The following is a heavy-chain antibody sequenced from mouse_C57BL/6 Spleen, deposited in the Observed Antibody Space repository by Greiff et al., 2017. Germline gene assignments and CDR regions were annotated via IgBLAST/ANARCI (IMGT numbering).Heavy chain of an antibody. CDR2: ISSGGDYI. CDR3: TRAEGSVVASPYWYFDV. V-gene: IGHV5-9-1*02. J-gene: IGHJ1*03. D-gene: IGHD1-1*01. CDR1: GFTFSSYA. Sequence: EVKLMESGEGLVKPGGSLKLSCAASGFTFSSYAMSWVRQTPEKRLEWVAYISSGGDYIYYADTVKGRFTISRDNARNTLYLQMSSLKSEDTAMYYCTRAEGSVVASPYWYFDVWGTGTTVTVSS.